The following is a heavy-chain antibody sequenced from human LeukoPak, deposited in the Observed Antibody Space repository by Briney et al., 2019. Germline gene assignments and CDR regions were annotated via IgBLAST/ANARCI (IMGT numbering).Heavy chain of an antibody. D-gene: IGHD6-19*01. CDR2: IRAEGAPT. Sequence: GGSLRLSCRASGFSFSIYSMNWVRQAPGKGLEWISVIRAEGAPTYYADYVKGRFTISRDNSNNMLYLQLNSLRADDTATYYCVKDGHCSDRICAAKIGGAGYLDHWGQGTQVTVSA. V-gene: IGHV3-23*01. J-gene: IGHJ4*02. CDR3: VKDGHCSDRICAAKIGGAGYLDH. CDR1: GFSFSIYS.